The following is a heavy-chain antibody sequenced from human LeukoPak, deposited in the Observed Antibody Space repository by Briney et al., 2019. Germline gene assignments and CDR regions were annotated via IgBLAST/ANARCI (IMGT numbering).Heavy chain of an antibody. D-gene: IGHD3-10*01. V-gene: IGHV1-18*01. Sequence: ASVKVSCKASGYTFTSYGISWVRPAPGQGLEWMGWISAYNGNTNHAQKLQGRVTMTTDTSTSTAYMELRSLRSDDTAVYYCARDRKNTNYYGSGNWFDPWGQGTLVTVSS. CDR1: GYTFTSYG. J-gene: IGHJ5*02. CDR3: ARDRKNTNYYGSGNWFDP. CDR2: ISAYNGNT.